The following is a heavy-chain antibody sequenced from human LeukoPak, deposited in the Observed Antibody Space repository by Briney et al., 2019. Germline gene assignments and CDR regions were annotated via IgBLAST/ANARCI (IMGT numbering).Heavy chain of an antibody. V-gene: IGHV4-4*02. J-gene: IGHJ4*02. CDR2: IYHSGST. CDR3: ATHTAMARGVIDY. Sequence: SGTLSLTCAVSGGSISSSNWWSWARQPPGKGLEWIWVIYHSGSTNYNPSLKSRVTISVDKSKNQFSLKLSSVTAADTAVYYCATHTAMARGVIDYWGQGTLVTVSS. CDR1: GGSISSSNW. D-gene: IGHD5-18*01.